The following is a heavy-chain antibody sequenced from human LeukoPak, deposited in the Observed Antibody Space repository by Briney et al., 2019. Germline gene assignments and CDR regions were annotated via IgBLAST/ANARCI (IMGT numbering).Heavy chain of an antibody. J-gene: IGHJ4*02. CDR3: ARHGPGQWELRHFDQ. V-gene: IGHV4-59*08. CDR1: GGSISSSY. Sequence: SETLSHTCTVSGGSISSSYWSWIRQPPGKGLEWIGCVYYSGSTNYNPSLKSRVTISVDTSKNQFSLKLSSVTAADTAVYYCARHGPGQWELRHFDQWGQGTLVTVSS. CDR2: VYYSGST. D-gene: IGHD1-26*01.